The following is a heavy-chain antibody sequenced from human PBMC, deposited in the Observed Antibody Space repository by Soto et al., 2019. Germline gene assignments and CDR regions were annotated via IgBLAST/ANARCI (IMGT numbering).Heavy chain of an antibody. V-gene: IGHV1-69*09. Sequence: QVQLQQSGAEVKRPGSSVKVSCKASGVSFNSYAFAWVRQAPGQGLEWLGKITPALHLTNYAQSLQGRVTSIADTATSTPYLELTSLTSQSTAVYYCAWMKMASLNHWGQGTLFTVSS. D-gene: IGHD2-2*03. J-gene: IGHJ4*02. CDR1: GVSFNSYA. CDR3: AWMKMASLNH. CDR2: ITPALHLT.